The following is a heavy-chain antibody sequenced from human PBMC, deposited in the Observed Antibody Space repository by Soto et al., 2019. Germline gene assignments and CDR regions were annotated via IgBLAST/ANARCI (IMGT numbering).Heavy chain of an antibody. Sequence: GGSLRLSCAASGFTFDDYGMSWVRQAPGKGLEWVSGINWNGGSTGYADFVKGRFTISRDNAKNSLYLQMNSLRAEDTALYHCARGALGDPKGPMDVWGKGTTVTVSS. D-gene: IGHD3-10*01. CDR3: ARGALGDPKGPMDV. V-gene: IGHV3-20*01. J-gene: IGHJ6*04. CDR2: INWNGGST. CDR1: GFTFDDYG.